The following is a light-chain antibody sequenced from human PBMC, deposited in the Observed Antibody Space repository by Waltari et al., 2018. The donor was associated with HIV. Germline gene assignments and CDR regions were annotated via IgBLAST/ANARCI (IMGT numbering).Light chain of an antibody. V-gene: IGLV1-36*01. Sequence: QSVLTQPPSVSEAPRQRVAISCSGSSSNIANNAVHWYQQLPGKAPKLLIYYDDLLPSGVSDRFSGSKSGTSASLAISGLQSEDEADYYCAAWDDSLNGPVFGGGTKLTVI. J-gene: IGLJ2*01. CDR2: YDD. CDR3: AAWDDSLNGPV. CDR1: SSNIANNA.